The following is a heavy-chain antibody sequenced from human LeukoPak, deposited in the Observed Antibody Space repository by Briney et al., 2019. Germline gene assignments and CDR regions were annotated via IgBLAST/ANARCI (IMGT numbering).Heavy chain of an antibody. D-gene: IGHD6-13*01. CDR1: GFTFSSYG. Sequence: PGGSLRLSCAASGFTFSSYGMHWVRQAPGKGLEWVAVISYDGSNKYYADSVKGRFTISRDNSKNTLYLQMNSLRAEDTAVYYCARGRDSSSGLDYVDYWGQETLVTVSS. V-gene: IGHV3-30*03. CDR3: ARGRDSSSGLDYVDY. J-gene: IGHJ4*02. CDR2: ISYDGSNK.